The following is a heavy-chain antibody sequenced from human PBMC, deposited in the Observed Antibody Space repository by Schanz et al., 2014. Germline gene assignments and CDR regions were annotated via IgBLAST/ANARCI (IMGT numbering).Heavy chain of an antibody. D-gene: IGHD5-12*01. CDR1: GFTFDDYA. Sequence: EVQLVESGGGLVQPGRSLRLSCAASGFTFDDYAMHWVRQAPGKGLEWVSGISWNSGSIGYADSVKGRFTISRDSSKNTLFLQMNSLRAEDTAVYFCARDGGRDGYNLAFDVWGQGTLVTVSS. V-gene: IGHV3-9*01. J-gene: IGHJ3*01. CDR3: ARDGGRDGYNLAFDV. CDR2: ISWNSGSI.